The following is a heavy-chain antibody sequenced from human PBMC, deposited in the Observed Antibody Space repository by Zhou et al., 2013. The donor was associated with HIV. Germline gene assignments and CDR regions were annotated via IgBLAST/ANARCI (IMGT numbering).Heavy chain of an antibody. J-gene: IGHJ4*02. CDR2: IIPILGTA. CDR3: ARDERAFDY. V-gene: IGHV1-69*05. CDR1: GGTFTIYA. Sequence: QVRLLQSASEMKKPGSALKVSCRASGGTFTIYAVSWVRQAPGQGLEWMGGIIPILGTANYAQKFQGRVTITTDESTNTAYMELSSLRSEDTAMYYCARDERAFDYWGQGTLVTVPS.